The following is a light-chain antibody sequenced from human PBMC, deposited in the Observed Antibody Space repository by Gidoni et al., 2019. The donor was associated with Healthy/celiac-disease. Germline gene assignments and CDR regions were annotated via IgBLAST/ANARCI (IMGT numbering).Light chain of an antibody. CDR1: QDISNY. J-gene: IGKJ4*02. V-gene: IGKV1-33*01. CDR3: QEYDNLPRT. Sequence: SQVTQSPSSLSASVGDRVTITCQASQDISNYLNWYQQKPGKAPKLRIYDASNLETGVPSRVSGTGSGTDVTISSSSLQVEDIAIYYCQEYDNLPRTFGGGTKVEIK. CDR2: DAS.